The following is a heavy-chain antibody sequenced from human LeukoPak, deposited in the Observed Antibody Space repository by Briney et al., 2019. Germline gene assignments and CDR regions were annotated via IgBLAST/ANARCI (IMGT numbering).Heavy chain of an antibody. CDR2: ITPLFAIT. CDR1: GGTFSNYA. Sequence: GASAKVSCKASGGTFSNYAISWVRQAPGQGLEWMGGITPLFAITNYAQKFQGRVTITADEFTSTVYMELRNLRSEDTALYYCATSIAAAGIEYFHHWGQGTLVTVSS. CDR3: ATSIAAAGIEYFHH. J-gene: IGHJ1*01. V-gene: IGHV1-69*13. D-gene: IGHD6-13*01.